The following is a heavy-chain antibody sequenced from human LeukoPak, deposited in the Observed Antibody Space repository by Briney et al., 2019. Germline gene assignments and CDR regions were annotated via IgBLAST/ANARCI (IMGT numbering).Heavy chain of an antibody. CDR3: ARVQTLTGMFDY. V-gene: IGHV4-59*01. D-gene: IGHD3-10*01. CDR2: IYYSGST. CDR1: GGSISSYY. Sequence: SETLSLTCTVSGGSISSYYWSWIRQPPGKGLEWIGYIYYSGSTNYNPSLKSRVTISVDTSKNQFSLKLSSVTAADTAVYYCARVQTLTGMFDYWGQETLVTVSS. J-gene: IGHJ4*02.